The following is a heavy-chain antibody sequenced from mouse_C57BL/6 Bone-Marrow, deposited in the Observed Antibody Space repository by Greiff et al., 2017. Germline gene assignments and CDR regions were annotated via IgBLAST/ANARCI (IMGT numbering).Heavy chain of an antibody. V-gene: IGHV2-5*01. CDR2: IWRGGST. CDR3: SNDLCVTPVVAIGC. J-gene: IGHJ4*01. CDR1: GFSLTSYG. Sequence: VQLKESGPGLVQPSQSLSITCTVPGFSLTSYGVHWVRQSPGKGLEWLGVIWRGGSTDYNAAFMSRLSITKDNSKSQVFFKMNSLQADDTAIYYCSNDLCVTPVVAIGCWGQGTSVTDSS. D-gene: IGHD1-1*01.